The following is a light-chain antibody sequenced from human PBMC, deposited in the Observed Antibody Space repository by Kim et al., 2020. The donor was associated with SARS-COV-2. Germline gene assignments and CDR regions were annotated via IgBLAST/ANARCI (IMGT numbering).Light chain of an antibody. CDR2: AAS. Sequence: SASVGDRVTFTCRASQAINNHLAWFQQKPGKAPKSLIYAASTLQGGVPSRFSGSGFGTDFTLTISGLQPEDVATYYCQQYSLFPLTFGGGTKLEIK. V-gene: IGKV1-16*01. CDR1: QAINNH. J-gene: IGKJ4*01. CDR3: QQYSLFPLT.